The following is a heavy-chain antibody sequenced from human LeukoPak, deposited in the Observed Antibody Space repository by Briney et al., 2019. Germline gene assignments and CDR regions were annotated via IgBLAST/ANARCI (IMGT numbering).Heavy chain of an antibody. CDR3: ARGVGYSSSWYGFDY. D-gene: IGHD6-13*01. Sequence: SETLSLTCSVSGGSISGYYWSWIRQPPGQGLEWIGYIYYSGSTNYNPSLKSRVTISVDTSKNQFPLKLSSVTAADTAVYYCARGVGYSSSWYGFDYWGQGTLVTVSS. J-gene: IGHJ4*02. CDR2: IYYSGST. CDR1: GGSISGYY. V-gene: IGHV4-59*12.